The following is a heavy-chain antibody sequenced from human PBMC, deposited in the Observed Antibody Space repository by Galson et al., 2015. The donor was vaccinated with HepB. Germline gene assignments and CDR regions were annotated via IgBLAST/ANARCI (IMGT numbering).Heavy chain of an antibody. J-gene: IGHJ4*02. CDR2: ISDSGGET. CDR3: AKTTDWPHED. D-gene: IGHD3/OR15-3a*01. Sequence: SLRLSCAASGFTFNNFAMTWVRQAPGKGLEWLSGISDSGGETWYAGAVKGRFTISRDNSKNMVYLQMNSLRAEDTAVYYCAKTTDWPHEDWGQGTLVTVSS. CDR1: GFTFNNFA. V-gene: IGHV3-23*01.